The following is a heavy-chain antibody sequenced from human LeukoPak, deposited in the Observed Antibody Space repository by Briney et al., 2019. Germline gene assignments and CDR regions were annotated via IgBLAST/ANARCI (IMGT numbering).Heavy chain of an antibody. CDR3: ARRPDYGDYWYFDL. Sequence: SETLSLTCTVSGGSISSYYWSWIRQPPGEGLEWIGHIYYSGSTNYNPSLKSRVTISVDTSKDQFSLKLSSVTAADTAVYYCARRPDYGDYWYFDLWGRGTLVTVSS. V-gene: IGHV4-59*08. D-gene: IGHD4-17*01. CDR1: GGSISSYY. CDR2: IYYSGST. J-gene: IGHJ2*01.